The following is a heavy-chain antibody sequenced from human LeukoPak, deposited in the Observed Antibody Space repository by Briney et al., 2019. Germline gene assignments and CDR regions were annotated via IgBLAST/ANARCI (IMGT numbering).Heavy chain of an antibody. Sequence: GGSLRLSCAASGFTFSSYAMSWVRQAPGKGLEWVSGISGSADNTYYADSVKGRFTVSRDNSRNTLYLQMNSLRAEDTAVYYCAKDGYIYGPLVVYDYWGQGTLVTVSS. J-gene: IGHJ4*02. CDR1: GFTFSSYA. CDR3: AKDGYIYGPLVVYDY. CDR2: ISGSADNT. V-gene: IGHV3-23*01. D-gene: IGHD5-18*01.